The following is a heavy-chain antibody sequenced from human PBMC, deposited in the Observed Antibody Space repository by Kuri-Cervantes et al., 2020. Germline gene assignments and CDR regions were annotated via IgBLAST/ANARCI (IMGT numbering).Heavy chain of an antibody. CDR1: GYTFTSYG. Sequence: ASVKVSCKASGYTFTSYGISWVRQAPGQGFEWMGWISAYNGNTNYAQKLQGRVTMTTDTSTSTAYMELRSLRSDDTAVYYCAKSADLLWFGELLGGMDVWGQGTTVTVSS. CDR2: ISAYNGNT. J-gene: IGHJ6*02. CDR3: AKSADLLWFGELLGGMDV. V-gene: IGHV1-18*01. D-gene: IGHD3-10*01.